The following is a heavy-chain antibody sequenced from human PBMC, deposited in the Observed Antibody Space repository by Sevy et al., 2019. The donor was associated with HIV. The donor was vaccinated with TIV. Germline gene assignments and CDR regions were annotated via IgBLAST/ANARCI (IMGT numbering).Heavy chain of an antibody. D-gene: IGHD5-12*01. CDR3: ARDAEMATIGGDY. V-gene: IGHV3-20*04. J-gene: IGHJ4*02. CDR2: INWNGGST. Sequence: GGSLRLSCAASGFTFDDYGMSWVRRAPGKGLEWVSGINWNGGSTCYADSVKGRFTISRDNAKNSLYLQMNSLRAEDTALYYSARDAEMATIGGDYWGQGTLVTVSS. CDR1: GFTFDDYG.